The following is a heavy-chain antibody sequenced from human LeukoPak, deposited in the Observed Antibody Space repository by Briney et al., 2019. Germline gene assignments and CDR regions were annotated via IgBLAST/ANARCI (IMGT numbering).Heavy chain of an antibody. CDR1: GYTFTVYY. Sequence: ASVKVSFTASGYTFTVYYMHWVRQAPGQGLEWMGWINPNSGGTNYAQKFQGRVTMTRDTSISTAYMELSRLRSDDTAVYYCARVLTSWGSGSYDPWGQGTLVTVSS. J-gene: IGHJ5*02. V-gene: IGHV1-2*02. D-gene: IGHD3-10*01. CDR2: INPNSGGT. CDR3: ARVLTSWGSGSYDP.